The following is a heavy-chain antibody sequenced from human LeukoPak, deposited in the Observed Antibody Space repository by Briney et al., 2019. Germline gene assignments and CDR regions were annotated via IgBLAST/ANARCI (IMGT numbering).Heavy chain of an antibody. J-gene: IGHJ3*02. CDR3: ARHIGIVVVVAATPSAAFDI. CDR2: IYYRGGT. D-gene: IGHD2-15*01. CDR1: GDSISNYY. V-gene: IGHV4-59*08. Sequence: PSETLSLTCTLSGDSISNYYWNWIRQPPGKGLEWIGYIYYRGGTNYNPSLKSRVTISVDTSKNQFSLKLSSVTAADTAVYYCARHIGIVVVVAATPSAAFDIWGQGTMVTVSS.